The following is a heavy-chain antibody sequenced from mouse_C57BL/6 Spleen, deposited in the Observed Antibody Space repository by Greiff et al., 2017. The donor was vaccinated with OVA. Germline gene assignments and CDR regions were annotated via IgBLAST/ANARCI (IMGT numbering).Heavy chain of an antibody. D-gene: IGHD1-1*01. V-gene: IGHV1-66*01. CDR2: IYPGSGNT. CDR3: ARNYGSPYWYFDV. Sequence: VQLQQSGPELVKPGASVKISCKASGYSFTSYYIHWVKQRPGQGLEWIGWIYPGSGNTKYNEKFKGKATLTADTSSSTAYMQLSSLTSEDSAVYDCARNYGSPYWYFDVWGTGTTVTVSS. J-gene: IGHJ1*03. CDR1: GYSFTSYY.